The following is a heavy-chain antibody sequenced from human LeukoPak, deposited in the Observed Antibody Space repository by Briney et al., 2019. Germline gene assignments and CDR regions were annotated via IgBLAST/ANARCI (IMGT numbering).Heavy chain of an antibody. CDR3: ARASVEMATIR. D-gene: IGHD5-24*01. CDR2: ISSSSSYI. V-gene: IGHV3-21*01. Sequence: PGGSLRLSCAASGFTFSSYCMNWVRQAPGKGLEWVSSISSSSSYIYYADSVKGRFTISRDNAKNSLYLQMNSLRAEDTAVYYCARASVEMATIRWGQGTLVTVSS. J-gene: IGHJ4*02. CDR1: GFTFSSYC.